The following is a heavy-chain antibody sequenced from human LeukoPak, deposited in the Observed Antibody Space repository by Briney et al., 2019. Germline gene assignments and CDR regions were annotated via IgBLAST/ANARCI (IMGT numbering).Heavy chain of an antibody. Sequence: GGSLRLSCAASGFIFSSYGMHWVRQAPGKGLEWVAFIRYDGSNKYYADSVKGRFTISRDNSKNTLYLQMNSLRAEDTAVYYCAKDTVKVSTISRVHHYTDVWGKGTTVTISS. V-gene: IGHV3-30*02. CDR3: AKDTVKVSTISRVHHYTDV. J-gene: IGHJ6*03. D-gene: IGHD5/OR15-5a*01. CDR2: IRYDGSNK. CDR1: GFIFSSYG.